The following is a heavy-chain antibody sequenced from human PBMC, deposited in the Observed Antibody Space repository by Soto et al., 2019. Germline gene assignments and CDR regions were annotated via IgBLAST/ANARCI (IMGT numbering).Heavy chain of an antibody. CDR1: GYTFTNYG. CDR2: ISAYNGNT. CDR3: ARDHFDFWRGEHDY. V-gene: IGHV1-18*01. J-gene: IGHJ4*02. Sequence: QLVQSGAEVKKPGASVKVSCKASGYTFTNYGITWVRQAPGQGLEWMGWISAYNGNTKSSQKLQGRVTMTADTSTTTAYMELRSLTSDYTAVDYCARDHFDFWRGEHDYGGQGTLVTVSS. D-gene: IGHD3-3*01.